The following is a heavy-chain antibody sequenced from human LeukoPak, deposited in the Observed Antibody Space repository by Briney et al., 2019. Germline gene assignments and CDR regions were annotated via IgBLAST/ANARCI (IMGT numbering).Heavy chain of an antibody. CDR3: ARGLDGDYDSRGQQIYYFDY. Sequence: SETLSLTCAVYGGSFSGYYWSWIRQPPGKGLEWIGEINHSGSTNYNPSLKSRVTISVDTSKNQFSLKLSSVTAADTAVYYCARGLDGDYDSRGQQIYYFDYWGQGTLVTVSS. CDR1: GGSFSGYY. J-gene: IGHJ4*02. D-gene: IGHD3-22*01. CDR2: INHSGST. V-gene: IGHV4-34*01.